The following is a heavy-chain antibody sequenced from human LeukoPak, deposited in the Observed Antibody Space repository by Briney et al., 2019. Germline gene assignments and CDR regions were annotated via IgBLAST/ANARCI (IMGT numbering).Heavy chain of an antibody. J-gene: IGHJ6*03. V-gene: IGHV3-23*01. CDR2: ITATSSST. CDR3: AKDLEYCSSTSCPRGYYYYYYMDV. Sequence: GGSLRLSCAASGFTFSSYGMSWVRQAPGKGLEWVSAITATSSSTHDADSVQGRFTISRDNSKNTLYLQMNSLRAEDTAVYYCAKDLEYCSSTSCPRGYYYYYYMDVWGKGTTVTVSS. CDR1: GFTFSSYG. D-gene: IGHD2-2*01.